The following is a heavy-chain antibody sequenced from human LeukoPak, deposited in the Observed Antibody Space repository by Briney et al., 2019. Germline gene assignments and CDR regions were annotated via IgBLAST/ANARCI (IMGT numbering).Heavy chain of an antibody. V-gene: IGHV3-7*01. D-gene: IGHD2-15*01. CDR1: GLTFSSYW. J-gene: IGHJ5*02. CDR3: ARDGYCSGGSCFSDWFDP. CDR2: IKQDGSEK. Sequence: GGSLRLSCGASGLTFSSYWMSWVRQAPGKGLEWVANIKQDGSEKYYVDSVKGRFTISRDNAKNSLYLQMNSLRAEDTAVYYCARDGYCSGGSCFSDWFDPWGQGTLVTVSS.